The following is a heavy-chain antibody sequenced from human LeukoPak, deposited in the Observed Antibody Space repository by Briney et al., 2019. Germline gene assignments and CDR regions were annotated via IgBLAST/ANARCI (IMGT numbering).Heavy chain of an antibody. Sequence: SETLSLTCIVSGDSVSSGNYYWSWIRQPPGKGLEWIGFMSNSGHTDSTPSLKSRVTISLDTSKNQFSLKLNSVTAADTAVYYCARVSAAGTGPDSWGQGTLVTVSS. D-gene: IGHD6-13*01. J-gene: IGHJ4*02. V-gene: IGHV4-61*01. CDR3: ARVSAAGTGPDS. CDR2: MSNSGHT. CDR1: GDSVSSGNYY.